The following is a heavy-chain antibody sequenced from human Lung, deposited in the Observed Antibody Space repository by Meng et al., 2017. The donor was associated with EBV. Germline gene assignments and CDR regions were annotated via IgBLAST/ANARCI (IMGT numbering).Heavy chain of an antibody. CDR3: ARGATSVFDL. CDR1: GGSFSGYH. Sequence: QVQLQQWGAGLLKPSETLSLTCAVYGGSFSGYHWSWVRQPPGKGLEWIGEINRSGSTNYNPSLKSRVTISVDTSKNQFSLQLNSVTPEDTAVYYCARGATSVFDLWGRGTLVTVSS. V-gene: IGHV4-34*01. CDR2: INRSGST. J-gene: IGHJ2*01.